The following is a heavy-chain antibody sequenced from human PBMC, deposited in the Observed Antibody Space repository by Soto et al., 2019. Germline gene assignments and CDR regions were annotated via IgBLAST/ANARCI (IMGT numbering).Heavy chain of an antibody. CDR1: GGSFSGYY. CDR3: ARVDDY. CDR2: INHRGST. Sequence: SETLSLTCADYGGSFSGYYWSRIRQPPGKGLKWIAEINHRGSTKYNPSLKSRVTISVDASKNQFSLKLNSVTAADTAVYYCARVDDYWSQGSLVTVSS. V-gene: IGHV4-34*01. J-gene: IGHJ4*02.